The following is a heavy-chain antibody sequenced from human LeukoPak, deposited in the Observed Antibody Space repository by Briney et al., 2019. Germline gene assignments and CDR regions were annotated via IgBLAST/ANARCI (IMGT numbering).Heavy chain of an antibody. CDR2: ISYDRDIT. CDR3: ARDPRGPAGYDSPARDTFDY. J-gene: IGHJ4*02. Sequence: GGSLRLSCAGPGFIFSDYTMHWVRQAPGKGLEWMALISYDRDITHYADSVKGRFTISRDHSRNTLYLQMNSLRAEDTAVYYCARDPRGPAGYDSPARDTFDYWGQGTLVTVSS. V-gene: IGHV3-30*03. CDR1: GFIFSDYT. D-gene: IGHD3-22*01.